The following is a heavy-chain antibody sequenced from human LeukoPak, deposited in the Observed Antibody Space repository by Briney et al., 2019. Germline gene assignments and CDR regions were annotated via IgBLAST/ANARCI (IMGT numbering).Heavy chain of an antibody. J-gene: IGHJ3*02. CDR2: VSYDGSNK. CDR1: GFTFTSYA. CDR3: ARDNRKYYYDSSGYYYEDAFDI. D-gene: IGHD3-22*01. V-gene: IGHV3-30-3*01. Sequence: PGRSPRLSCAVSGFTFTSYAMHWVRQAPGKGLEWVAVVSYDGSNKDHADSVTGRFTISRDNSKNTLYLQMNSLRVEDTAVYYCARDNRKYYYDSSGYYYEDAFDIWGQGTMVTVSS.